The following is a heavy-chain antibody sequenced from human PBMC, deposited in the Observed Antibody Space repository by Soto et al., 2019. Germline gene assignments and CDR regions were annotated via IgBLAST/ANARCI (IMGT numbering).Heavy chain of an antibody. CDR2: INHSGST. J-gene: IGHJ4*02. CDR1: GGSFSGYY. CDR3: ARRYGSKPLDY. Sequence: QVQLQQWGAGLLKPSETLSLTCAVYGGSFSGYYWSWIRQPPGKGLEWIGEINHSGSTNYNPSLKSRVTISVDTSKTQFSLKLSSVTAADTAVYYCARRYGSKPLDYWGQGTLVTVSS. V-gene: IGHV4-34*01. D-gene: IGHD3-16*01.